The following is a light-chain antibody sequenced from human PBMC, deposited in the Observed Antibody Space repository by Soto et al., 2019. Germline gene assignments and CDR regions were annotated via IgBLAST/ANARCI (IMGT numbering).Light chain of an antibody. CDR2: AAS. Sequence: DIQMTQSPSSLSASVGDRVTITCRASQAISNYLAWYQQKPGKVPTLLISAASTLQSGVPSRFSGSGSGTDFTLTLSSLQPEDVATYYCQKFNAVPTFGGGTKVEI. V-gene: IGKV1-27*01. CDR3: QKFNAVPT. CDR1: QAISNY. J-gene: IGKJ4*01.